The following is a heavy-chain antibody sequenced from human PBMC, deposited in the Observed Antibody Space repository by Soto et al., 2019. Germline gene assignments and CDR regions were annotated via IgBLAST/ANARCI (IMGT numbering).Heavy chain of an antibody. D-gene: IGHD2-15*01. V-gene: IGHV3-15*07. CDR2: IKTNTEGGTT. J-gene: IGHJ6*02. CDR3: TTGSVEGV. CDR1: GLTISNTW. Sequence: EVQLVESGGSFIYPGGSLRLSCAASGLTISNTWMNWVRQAPWKGLEWVGSIKTNTEGGTTDYAAAVKGRFTVSRDDSKNTLYLQMNSLKIEDTAVYYCTTGSVEGVWGQGTTVTVSS.